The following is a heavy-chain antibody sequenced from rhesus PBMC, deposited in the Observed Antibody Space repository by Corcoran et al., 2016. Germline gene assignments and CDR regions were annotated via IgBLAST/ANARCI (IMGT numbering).Heavy chain of an antibody. CDR1: GGSISSSY. V-gene: IGHV4-169*02. J-gene: IGHJ4*01. Sequence: QLQLQESGPGLVKPSETLSVTCAVAGGSISSSYWSWIRQAPGKGLKWIGYIYGSGSSTNSNPSLKSRVTLSVDTSKNQLSLKLSSVTTADTAVYYCAREGIAAAGTGDYWGQGVLVTVSS. CDR2: IYGSGSST. D-gene: IGHD6-25*01. CDR3: AREGIAAAGTGDY.